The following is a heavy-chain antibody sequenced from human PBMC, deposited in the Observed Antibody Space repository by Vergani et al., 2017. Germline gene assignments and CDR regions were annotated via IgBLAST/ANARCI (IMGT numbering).Heavy chain of an antibody. CDR3: AKGIGYASSGYYFDY. CDR1: GFTFSNYA. Sequence: EVQLFKSGGGLVQPGGSLRLSCAASGFTFSNYAMSWVRQAPGKGLEWVSAISGSGGSTYYADSVKGRFTISRDNSKNTLYLQMNSLRADDTAVYYCAKGIGYASSGYYFDYWDQGTLVTVSS. D-gene: IGHD3-22*01. V-gene: IGHV3-23*01. J-gene: IGHJ4*02. CDR2: ISGSGGST.